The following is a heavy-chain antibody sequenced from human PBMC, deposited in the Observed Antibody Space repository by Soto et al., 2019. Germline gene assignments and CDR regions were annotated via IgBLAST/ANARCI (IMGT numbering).Heavy chain of an antibody. V-gene: IGHV3-53*02. CDR2: IYSGGGT. CDR1: GFSVRDNY. J-gene: IGHJ4*02. D-gene: IGHD2-21*01. CDR3: ARKTDSAGDGDF. Sequence: EVRLVQTGGALIQPGGSLRLSCAVSGFSVRDNYMFWVRQAPGKGLEWVSLIYSGGGTDYADSVQGRFTISRDNSKNTLFLQTNSLRVEDTAVYYCARKTDSAGDGDFWGQGTLVTVSS.